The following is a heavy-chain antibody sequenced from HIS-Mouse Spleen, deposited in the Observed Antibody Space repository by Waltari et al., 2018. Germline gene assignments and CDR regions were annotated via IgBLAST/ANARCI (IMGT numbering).Heavy chain of an antibody. CDR1: GGSISSSSYY. V-gene: IGHV4-39*07. CDR3: ARDYGDNWFDP. D-gene: IGHD4-17*01. J-gene: IGHJ5*02. CDR2: IYYSGST. Sequence: QLQLQESGPGLVKPSETLSLTCTVSGGSISSSSYYWGWIRQPPGKGLEGIGSIYYSGSTSYNPSLKSRVTISVDTSKNQFSLKLSSVTAADTAVYYCARDYGDNWFDPWGQGTLVTVSS.